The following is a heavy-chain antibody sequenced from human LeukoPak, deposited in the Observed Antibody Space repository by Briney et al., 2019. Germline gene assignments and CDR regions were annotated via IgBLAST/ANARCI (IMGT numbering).Heavy chain of an antibody. CDR1: GFTVNYNY. CDR3: ARAPSGQEVPFF. V-gene: IGHV3-66*01. Sequence: GGSLRLSRAASGFTVNYNYMSWVRQAPGKGLEWVSVIYSGGSTYYADSVKGRFSISRDNSKNTMYLQMNSLRAEDTAVYYCARAPSGQEVPFFWGQGTLVTVSS. CDR2: IYSGGST. J-gene: IGHJ4*02. D-gene: IGHD2/OR15-2a*01.